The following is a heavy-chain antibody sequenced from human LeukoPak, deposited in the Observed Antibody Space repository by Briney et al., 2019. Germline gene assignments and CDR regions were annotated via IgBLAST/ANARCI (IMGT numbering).Heavy chain of an antibody. CDR1: GFTFSSYW. Sequence: GGSLRLSCAASGFTFSSYWIHWVRQAPGKGLVWVSRINSDGSSTTYADSVKGRFTISRDNAKNTVYLQMNSLRAEDTAVYYCARDSDYSSYGDFDYWGQGTLVTVSS. V-gene: IGHV3-74*03. D-gene: IGHD4-11*01. CDR3: ARDSDYSSYGDFDY. J-gene: IGHJ4*02. CDR2: INSDGSST.